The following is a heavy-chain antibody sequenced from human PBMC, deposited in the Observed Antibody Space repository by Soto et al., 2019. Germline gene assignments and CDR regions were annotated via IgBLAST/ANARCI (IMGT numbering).Heavy chain of an antibody. D-gene: IGHD3-3*01. CDR3: AKDSRSLTRSTIFGVDYMDV. J-gene: IGHJ6*03. V-gene: IGHV3-23*01. CDR2: ISDSGGTT. Sequence: EVQLLESGGGLVQPGGSLRLSCAASGLTFNSYAMSWVRQAPGKGLEWVAAISDSGGTTYYADSVKGRFTISRDNSKNTLYLQMISLRVEDTAVYYCAKDSRSLTRSTIFGVDYMDVWGKGTTVTVSS. CDR1: GLTFNSYA.